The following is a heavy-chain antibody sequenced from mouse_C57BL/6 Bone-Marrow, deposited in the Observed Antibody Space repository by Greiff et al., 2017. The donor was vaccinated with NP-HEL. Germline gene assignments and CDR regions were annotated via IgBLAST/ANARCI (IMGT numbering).Heavy chain of an antibody. D-gene: IGHD1-1*01. Sequence: EVKLQQSGPELVKPGASVKISCKASGYTFTDYYMNWVKQSHGKSLEWIGDINPNNGGTSYNQKFKGKATLTVDKSSSTAYMELRSLTSEDSAVYYCANNYYGSSYYFDYWGQGTTLTVSS. J-gene: IGHJ2*01. V-gene: IGHV1-26*01. CDR2: INPNNGGT. CDR1: GYTFTDYY. CDR3: ANNYYGSSYYFDY.